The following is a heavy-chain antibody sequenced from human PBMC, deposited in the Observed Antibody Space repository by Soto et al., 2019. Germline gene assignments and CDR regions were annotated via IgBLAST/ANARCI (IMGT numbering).Heavy chain of an antibody. CDR2: ISAYNGNT. Sequence: ASVKVSCKASGYTFTSYGISWVRQAPGQGLEWMGWISAYNGNTNYAQKLQGRVTMTTDTSTSTAYMELRSLRSDDTAVYYCARLPIVGATARTIDYWGQGTLVTVSS. V-gene: IGHV1-18*01. CDR3: ARLPIVGATARTIDY. J-gene: IGHJ4*02. D-gene: IGHD1-26*01. CDR1: GYTFTSYG.